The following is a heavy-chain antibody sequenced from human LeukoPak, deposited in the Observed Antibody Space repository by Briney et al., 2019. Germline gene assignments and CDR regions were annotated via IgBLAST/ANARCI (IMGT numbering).Heavy chain of an antibody. V-gene: IGHV4-59*08. D-gene: IGHD3-10*01. CDR2: IHYSGST. CDR3: ARLRLAGSYYNSFGSEGWFDP. J-gene: IGHJ5*02. Sequence: SETLSLTCTVSGGSINTYYWSRIRQPPGKRLEWIGYIHYSGSTNYSPSLMGRVTISVDTSKNQFSLKLSSVTAVDTAVYYCARLRLAGSYYNSFGSEGWFDPWGQGTLVTVSS. CDR1: GGSINTYY.